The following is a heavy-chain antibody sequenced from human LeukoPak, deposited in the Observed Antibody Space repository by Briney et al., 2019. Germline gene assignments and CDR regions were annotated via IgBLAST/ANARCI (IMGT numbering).Heavy chain of an antibody. J-gene: IGHJ4*02. Sequence: GGSLRLSCAASGFTFSSYWMSRVRQAPGKGLEWVANIKQDGSEKYYVDSVKGRFTISRDNAKNSLYLQMNSLRAEDTAVYYCARDYYGSGSYYPTYYFDYWGQGTLVTVSS. D-gene: IGHD3-10*01. V-gene: IGHV3-7*01. CDR3: ARDYYGSGSYYPTYYFDY. CDR2: IKQDGSEK. CDR1: GFTFSSYW.